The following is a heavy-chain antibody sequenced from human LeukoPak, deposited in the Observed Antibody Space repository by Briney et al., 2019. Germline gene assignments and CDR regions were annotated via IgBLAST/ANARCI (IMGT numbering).Heavy chain of an antibody. D-gene: IGHD3-10*01. J-gene: IGHJ4*02. Sequence: ASVKVSCKASGYTFTSYAMNWVRQAPGQGLEWTGWINTNTGNPTYSQGFTVRFVFSLDTSVSTAYLQIRSLKAEDNAVYYCARDHSYGSGSNWGQGTLVTVSS. CDR3: ARDHSYGSGSN. CDR1: GYTFTSYA. V-gene: IGHV7-4-1*02. CDR2: INTNTGNP.